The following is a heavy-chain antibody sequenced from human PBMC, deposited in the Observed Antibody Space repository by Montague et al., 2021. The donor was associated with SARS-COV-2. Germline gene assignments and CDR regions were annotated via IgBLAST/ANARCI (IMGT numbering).Heavy chain of an antibody. J-gene: IGHJ4*02. CDR3: TRGAMSMIRGLRSGYYFDY. CDR1: GFTFGDYV. D-gene: IGHD3-10*01. V-gene: IGHV3-49*04. CDR2: IRDKAYGGTP. Sequence: SLRLSCAASGFTFGDYVMSWVRQAPGKGLEWVSFIRDKAYGGTPEYAASVKGRFTISRDDSKGIAYLQMDSLKTEDTAVYYCTRGAMSMIRGLRSGYYFDYWGQGTLVTVSS.